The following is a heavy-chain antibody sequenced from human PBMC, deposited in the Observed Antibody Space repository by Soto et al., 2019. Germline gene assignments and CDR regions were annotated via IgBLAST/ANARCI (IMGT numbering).Heavy chain of an antibody. CDR2: IYHSGAT. CDR3: ARDRGTGTDY. V-gene: IGHV4-39*02. CDR1: GGSISSGDYY. Sequence: SETLSLTCTVSGGSISSGDYYWSWIRQPPGKGLEWIGAIYHSGATTYTPSLKSRATISVDPSNNHFSLKLTSVTAAATAASVCARDRGTGTDYWGRGTLVTVSS. D-gene: IGHD1-1*01. J-gene: IGHJ4*02.